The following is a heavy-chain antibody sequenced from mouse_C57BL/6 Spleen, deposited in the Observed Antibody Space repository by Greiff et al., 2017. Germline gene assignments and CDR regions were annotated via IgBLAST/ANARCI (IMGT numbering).Heavy chain of an antibody. CDR1: GYTFTSYW. D-gene: IGHD1-1*01. J-gene: IGHJ2*01. CDR3: AREATTVVADFDY. CDR2: IAPNSGGT. Sequence: QVQLQQSVAELVKPGASVKLSCKASGYTFTSYWMHWVKQRPGRGLEWIGRIAPNSGGTKYNEKFKSKATLTVDKPSSTAYMQLSSLTSEDSAVYYCAREATTVVADFDYWGQGTTLTVSA. V-gene: IGHV1-72*01.